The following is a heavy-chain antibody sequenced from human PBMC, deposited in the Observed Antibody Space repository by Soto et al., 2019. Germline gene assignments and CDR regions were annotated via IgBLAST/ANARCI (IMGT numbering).Heavy chain of an antibody. CDR1: GFTVSSNY. V-gene: IGHV3-66*01. CDR3: ARDNYDSSGYYHRGFDY. CDR2: IYSGGST. J-gene: IGHJ4*02. D-gene: IGHD3-22*01. Sequence: EVQLVESGGGLVQPGGSLRLSCAASGFTVSSNYMSWVRQAPGKGLEWVSVIYSGGSTYYADSVKGRFTISRDNSKNTLYLQVNSLRAEDTAVYYCARDNYDSSGYYHRGFDYWGQGTLVTVSS.